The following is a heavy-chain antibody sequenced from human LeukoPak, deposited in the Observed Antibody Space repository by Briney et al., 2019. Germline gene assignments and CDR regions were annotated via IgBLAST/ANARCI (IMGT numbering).Heavy chain of an antibody. D-gene: IGHD2/OR15-2a*01. CDR3: AREYYMWGAFDI. V-gene: IGHV3-33*01. Sequence: GGSLRLSCAASGFTFSSYGMHWVRRAPGKGLEWVAVIWYDGSNKYYADSVKGRFTISRDNSKNTLYLQMNSLRAEDTAVYYCAREYYMWGAFDIWGQGTMVTVSS. CDR2: IWYDGSNK. J-gene: IGHJ3*02. CDR1: GFTFSSYG.